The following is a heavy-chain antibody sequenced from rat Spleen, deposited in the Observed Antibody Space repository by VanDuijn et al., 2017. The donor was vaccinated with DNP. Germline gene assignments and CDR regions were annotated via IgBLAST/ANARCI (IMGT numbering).Heavy chain of an antibody. CDR1: GFTFNKYG. J-gene: IGHJ4*01. CDR3: TSPVPSGHYVMDA. D-gene: IGHD4-3*01. V-gene: IGHV5S13*01. Sequence: EVQLVESGRGLVQPGRSLKLSCAASGFTFNKYGMAWVRQVPTKGLEWVASISTSGENTHYRDSVKGRFTISRDNAKNSLYLQMDSRRSEETATYYCTSPVPSGHYVMDAWGQGTSVTVSS. CDR2: ISTSGENT.